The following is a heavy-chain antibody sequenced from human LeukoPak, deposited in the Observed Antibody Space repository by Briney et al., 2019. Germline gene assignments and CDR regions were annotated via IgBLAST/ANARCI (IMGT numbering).Heavy chain of an antibody. V-gene: IGHV3-48*01. Sequence: TGGSLRLSCAASGFTFSIYSINWVRQAPGKGLEWVSYIRSSSSTIYYADSVKGRFTISRDNAKNSLYLQMNSLRAEDTAVYYCATDYYGDYSFQHWGQGTLVIVSS. D-gene: IGHD4-17*01. CDR1: GFTFSIYS. CDR2: IRSSSSTI. CDR3: ATDYYGDYSFQH. J-gene: IGHJ1*01.